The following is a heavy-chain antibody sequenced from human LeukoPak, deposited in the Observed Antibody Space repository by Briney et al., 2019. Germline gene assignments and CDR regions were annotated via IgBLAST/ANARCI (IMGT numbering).Heavy chain of an antibody. Sequence: SETLSLTCAVYGGSFSGYYWSWIRQPPGKGLEWIGSIYHSGSTYYNPSLKSRVTISVDTSKNQFSLKLSSVTAADTAVYYCARDKGSAAAGTNDYWGQGTLVTVSS. V-gene: IGHV4-34*01. J-gene: IGHJ4*02. D-gene: IGHD6-13*01. CDR2: IYHSGST. CDR1: GGSFSGYY. CDR3: ARDKGSAAAGTNDY.